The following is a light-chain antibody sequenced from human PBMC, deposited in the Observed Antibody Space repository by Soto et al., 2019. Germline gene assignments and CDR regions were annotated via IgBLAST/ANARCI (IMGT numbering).Light chain of an antibody. CDR1: SSDVGGHNY. Sequence: QSALTQPPSASGSPGQSVTISCTGTSSDVGGHNYVSWYRQHPGKAPKLLIYEVSKRPSGVPARFSASKSDNTASLTVSGLQAEDEADYYCNSDASSSNYVFGTGTKLTVL. J-gene: IGLJ1*01. CDR2: EVS. CDR3: NSDASSSNYV. V-gene: IGLV2-8*01.